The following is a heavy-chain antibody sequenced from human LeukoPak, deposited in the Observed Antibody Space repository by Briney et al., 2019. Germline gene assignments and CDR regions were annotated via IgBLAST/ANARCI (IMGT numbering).Heavy chain of an antibody. J-gene: IGHJ4*02. V-gene: IGHV4-59*12. Sequence: PSETLSLTCTVSGGSISSYYWSWIRQPSGKGLEWIGYIYYSGSTNYNPSLKSRVTISVDTSKNQFSLKLSSVTAADTAVYYCARGSRNYYDSSGQKNYYFDYWGQGTLVTVSS. CDR1: GGSISSYY. D-gene: IGHD3-22*01. CDR3: ARGSRNYYDSSGQKNYYFDY. CDR2: IYYSGST.